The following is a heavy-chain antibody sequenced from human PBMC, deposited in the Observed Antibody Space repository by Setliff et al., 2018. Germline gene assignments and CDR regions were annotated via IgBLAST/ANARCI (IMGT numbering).Heavy chain of an antibody. CDR3: AREGGSSGSGGFYYYYYYMDV. J-gene: IGHJ6*03. Sequence: SETLSLTCAVSGYSISSGYYWGWIRQPPGKGLEWIGSIYYSGSTNYNPSLKSRVTISVDTSKNQFSLKLSSVTAADTAVYYCAREGGSSGSGGFYYYYYYMDVWGKGTTVTVSS. D-gene: IGHD3-22*01. CDR2: IYYSGST. V-gene: IGHV4-38-2*02. CDR1: GYSISSGYY.